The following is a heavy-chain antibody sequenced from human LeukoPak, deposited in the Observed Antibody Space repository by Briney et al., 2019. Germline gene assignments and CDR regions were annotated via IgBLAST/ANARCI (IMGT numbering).Heavy chain of an antibody. J-gene: IGHJ6*04. D-gene: IGHD6-19*01. V-gene: IGHV3-74*01. CDR1: GFTFSSYW. CDR3: ARDHGSDLSYYYYDGMYV. Sequence: PGGSLRLSCAASGFTFSSYWMHWVRQAPGKGLVWVSRINSDGSCTSYADSVKGRFTISRDNAKNTLYLQMNSLRAEDTAVYYCARDHGSDLSYYYYDGMYVWGKGTTVTVSS. CDR2: INSDGSCT.